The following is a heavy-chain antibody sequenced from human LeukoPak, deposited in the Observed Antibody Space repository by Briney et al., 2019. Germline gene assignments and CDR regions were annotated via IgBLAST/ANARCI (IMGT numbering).Heavy chain of an antibody. J-gene: IGHJ4*02. Sequence: GGSLRLSCEASGFTFSNYAMSWVRQAPGKGLEWVSGISGTSSSTYYADSVKGRFTISRDNFMYTLDLQMNSLRAEDTAVYYCAKSGYSYGFLFDDWGQGTLVTVSS. CDR3: AKSGYSYGFLFDD. CDR1: GFTFSNYA. CDR2: ISGTSSST. V-gene: IGHV3-23*01. D-gene: IGHD5-18*01.